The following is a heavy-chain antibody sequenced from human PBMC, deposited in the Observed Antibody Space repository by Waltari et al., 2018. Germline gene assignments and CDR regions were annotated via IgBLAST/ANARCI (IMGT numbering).Heavy chain of an antibody. D-gene: IGHD5-12*01. Sequence: QVQLQESGPGLVKPSETLSLTCTVSGGSISSYYWSWIRQPPGKGLEWIGYIYYSGSTNYSPSLKSRVTISVDTSKNQFSLKLSSVTAADTAVYYCARAISRDGYNFSPSPLYYYYGMDVWGQGTTVTVSS. CDR2: IYYSGST. J-gene: IGHJ6*02. CDR1: GGSISSYY. V-gene: IGHV4-59*01. CDR3: ARAISRDGYNFSPSPLYYYYGMDV.